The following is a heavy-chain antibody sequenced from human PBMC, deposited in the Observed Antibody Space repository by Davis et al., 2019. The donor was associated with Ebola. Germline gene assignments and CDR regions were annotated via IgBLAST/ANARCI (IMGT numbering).Heavy chain of an antibody. V-gene: IGHV5-51*01. Sequence: GESLKISCKGSGYSFISYWIGWVRQMPGKGLEWMGIINPGDSDTRYSPSFQGQVTISADKSISTAYLQWSSLKASDTAMYYCARQDIIAVEYYFDYWGQGTLVTVSS. CDR1: GYSFISYW. D-gene: IGHD6-19*01. CDR3: ARQDIIAVEYYFDY. CDR2: INPGDSDT. J-gene: IGHJ4*02.